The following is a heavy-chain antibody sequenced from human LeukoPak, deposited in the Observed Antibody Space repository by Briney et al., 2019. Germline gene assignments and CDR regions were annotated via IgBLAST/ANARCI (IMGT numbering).Heavy chain of an antibody. D-gene: IGHD5-24*01. CDR3: AKDQGGYKGLDN. CDR2: ISGSGDYT. CDR1: GFTFDHHT. Sequence: GGSLRLSCAASGFTFDHHTMHWVRHAPGKGLEWVSLISGSGDYTNYADSVKGRFTISRDNSRNSLYLQMNILTTEDTALYFCAKDQGGYKGLDNWGQGTPVTVSS. J-gene: IGHJ4*02. V-gene: IGHV3-43*01.